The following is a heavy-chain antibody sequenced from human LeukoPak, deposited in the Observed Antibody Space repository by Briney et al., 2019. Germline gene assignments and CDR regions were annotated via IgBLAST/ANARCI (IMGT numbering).Heavy chain of an antibody. Sequence: PGGSLRLSCAASGFTFDDYGMSWVRQAPGKGLEWVSGINWNGGSTGYADSVKGRFTISRDNAKNSLYLQMNSLRAEDTAVYYCARDWSSSANYYMDVWGKGTTVTVSS. CDR2: INWNGGST. D-gene: IGHD3-3*01. CDR1: GFTFDDYG. J-gene: IGHJ6*03. CDR3: ARDWSSSANYYMDV. V-gene: IGHV3-20*04.